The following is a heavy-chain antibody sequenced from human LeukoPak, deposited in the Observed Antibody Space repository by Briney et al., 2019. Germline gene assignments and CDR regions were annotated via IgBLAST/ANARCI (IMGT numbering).Heavy chain of an antibody. CDR2: IYYSGST. V-gene: IGHV4-31*03. CDR3: ARGITGTTGFDY. J-gene: IGHJ4*02. Sequence: SETLSLTCTVSGGSVSSSSYYWSWIRQHPGKGLEWIGYIYYSGSTYYNPSLKSRVTISVDTSKNQFSLKLSSVTAADTAVYYCARGITGTTGFDYWGQGTLVTVSS. D-gene: IGHD1-20*01. CDR1: GGSVSSSSYY.